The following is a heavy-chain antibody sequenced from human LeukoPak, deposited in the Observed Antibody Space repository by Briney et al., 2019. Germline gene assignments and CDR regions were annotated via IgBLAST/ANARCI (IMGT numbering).Heavy chain of an antibody. D-gene: IGHD1-14*01. CDR2: INIDGSEK. J-gene: IGHJ4*02. CDR1: GFTFNNYH. V-gene: IGHV3-7*01. CDR3: ARSDHGPEY. Sequence: GGSLRLSCAASGFTFNNYHMIWVRQAPGRGLEWVAIINIDGSEKHYVDSVKGRFTISRDNAKNSLYLQMNSLRAEDTAVYYCARSDHGPEYWGQGTLVTVSS.